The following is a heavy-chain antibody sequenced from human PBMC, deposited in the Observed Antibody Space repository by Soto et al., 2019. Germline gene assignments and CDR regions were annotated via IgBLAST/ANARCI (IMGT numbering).Heavy chain of an antibody. Sequence: GVSMIVSCTASGFTFSDYYRSWIRQTTGKGLEWVSYISSSGSTIYYADSVKGRFTISRDNAKNSLYLQMNSLRAEDTAVYYCARGPPWFGELFGAFDIWGQGTMVTVSS. V-gene: IGHV3-11*01. CDR1: GFTFSDYY. J-gene: IGHJ3*02. CDR3: ARGPPWFGELFGAFDI. CDR2: ISSSGSTI. D-gene: IGHD3-10*01.